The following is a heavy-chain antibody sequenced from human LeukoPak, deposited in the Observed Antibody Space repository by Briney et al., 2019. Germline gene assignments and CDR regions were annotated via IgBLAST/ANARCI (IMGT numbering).Heavy chain of an antibody. J-gene: IGHJ4*02. CDR3: ARGSVEFDY. Sequence: SGTLSLTCTVSGGSISSGSYYWSWIRQPAGKGLEWIGRIYTSGSTNYNPSLKSRVTISVDTSKNQFSLKLSSVTAADTAVYYCARGSVEFDYWGQGTLVTVSS. CDR2: IYTSGST. D-gene: IGHD5/OR15-5a*01. CDR1: GGSISSGSYY. V-gene: IGHV4-61*02.